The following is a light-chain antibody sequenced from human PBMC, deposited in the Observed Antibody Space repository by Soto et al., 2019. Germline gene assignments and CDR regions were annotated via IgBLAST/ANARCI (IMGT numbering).Light chain of an antibody. CDR2: VAS. CDR1: QDIDKN. CDR3: QKHGSRPTWT. J-gene: IGKJ5*01. Sequence: QLTQSPSSLSASVGDSVTITCRASQDIDKNLNWYQHRPGEAPNLLIYVASYLETGVPARFRGSGSGTDFSFTITSLQPEDSATYYSQKHGSRPTWTLGQGKRLE. V-gene: IGKV1-33*01.